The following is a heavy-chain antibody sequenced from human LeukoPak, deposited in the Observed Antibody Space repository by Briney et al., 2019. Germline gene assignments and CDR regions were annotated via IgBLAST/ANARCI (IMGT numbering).Heavy chain of an antibody. J-gene: IGHJ6*03. CDR3: ARQRADYYYYYVDV. V-gene: IGHV4-39*01. Sequence: SETLSLTCTVSGGSINSANYYWGWLRQPPGKGLEWIGSIYYSETTYDNPSLKSRVTISIETSKNQFSLKLRSVIASDTAVYYCARQRADYYYYYVDVWGKGTTVAVS. CDR1: GGSINSANYY. CDR2: IYYSETT.